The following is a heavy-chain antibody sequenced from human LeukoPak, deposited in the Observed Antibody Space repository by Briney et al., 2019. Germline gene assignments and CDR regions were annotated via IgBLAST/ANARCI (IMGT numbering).Heavy chain of an antibody. V-gene: IGHV3-21*01. CDR3: ARGGSGWYEGDY. CDR1: GFTFSSYT. Sequence: GGSLRLSSAASGFTFSSYTMHWVRQAPGKGLEWVAFISTSSSYIYYADSVKGRFTISRDNAKKSLYLQMNSLRAEDTAVYYCARGGSGWYEGDYWGQGTLVTVSS. D-gene: IGHD6-19*01. CDR2: ISTSSSYI. J-gene: IGHJ4*02.